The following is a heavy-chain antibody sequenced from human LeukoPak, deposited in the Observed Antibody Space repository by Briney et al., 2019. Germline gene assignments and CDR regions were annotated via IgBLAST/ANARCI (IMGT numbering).Heavy chain of an antibody. V-gene: IGHV1-2*06. CDR3: VRYGTYYYDSSGYHAFDY. Sequence: ASVKVSCKASGYTFTGYYMHWVRQAPGQGLEWMGRINPNSGGTNYAQKFQGRVTMTRDTSTSTVYMELSSLRSEDTAVYYCVRYGTYYYDSSGYHAFDYWGQGTLVTVSS. CDR1: GYTFTGYY. CDR2: INPNSGGT. J-gene: IGHJ4*02. D-gene: IGHD3-22*01.